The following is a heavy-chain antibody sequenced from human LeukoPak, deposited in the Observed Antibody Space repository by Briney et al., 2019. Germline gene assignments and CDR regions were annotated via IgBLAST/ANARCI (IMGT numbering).Heavy chain of an antibody. CDR2: ISYDGSNK. Sequence: GRSLRLSCAASGFTFSSYAMHWVRQAPGKGLEWVAGISYDGSNKYYADSVKGRFTISRDNSKNTLYLQMNSLRAEDTAVYYCAREYLRGMDVWGQGTTVTVSS. V-gene: IGHV3-30-3*01. CDR1: GFTFSSYA. D-gene: IGHD3-9*01. J-gene: IGHJ6*02. CDR3: AREYLRGMDV.